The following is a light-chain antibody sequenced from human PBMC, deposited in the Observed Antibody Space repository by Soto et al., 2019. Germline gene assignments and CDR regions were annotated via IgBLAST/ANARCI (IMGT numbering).Light chain of an antibody. CDR2: DAS. CDR3: QQYDNLPPTWT. V-gene: IGKV1-33*01. CDR1: QDIATY. Sequence: DIQMTHSPSSLSASVGNRVTITFHSSQDIATYLNWYQQKPGKAPNLLIYDASNLETGVPSRFSGGGSGTHFTFTISNLQPEDIATYYCQQYDNLPPTWTFGQGTKVDIK. J-gene: IGKJ1*01.